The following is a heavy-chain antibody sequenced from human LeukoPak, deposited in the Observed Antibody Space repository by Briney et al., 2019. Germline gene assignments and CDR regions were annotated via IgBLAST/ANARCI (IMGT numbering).Heavy chain of an antibody. CDR3: ARHRDYDFWSGYPDAFDI. CDR1: GYSISSGYY. D-gene: IGHD3-3*01. V-gene: IGHV4-38-2*02. J-gene: IGHJ3*02. CDR2: IYHSGST. Sequence: KPSETLSLTCTVSGYSISSGYYWGWIRQPPGKGLEWIGSIYHSGSTYYNPSLKSRVTISVDTSKNQFSLKLSSVTAADTAVYYCARHRDYDFWSGYPDAFDIWGQGTMVTVSS.